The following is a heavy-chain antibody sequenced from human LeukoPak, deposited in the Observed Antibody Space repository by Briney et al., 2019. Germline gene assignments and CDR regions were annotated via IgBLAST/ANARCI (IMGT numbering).Heavy chain of an antibody. D-gene: IGHD3-3*01. CDR3: ARGDYDFWSGYYPL. Sequence: GGSLRLSCVASGFTFSSYWMSWVRQAPGKGLEWVANKKQDGSEKYYVDSAKGRFTISRDNAKNSLYLQMNSLRVEDTAVYYCARGDYDFWSGYYPLWGQGTLVTVSS. J-gene: IGHJ4*02. CDR2: KKQDGSEK. CDR1: GFTFSSYW. V-gene: IGHV3-7*03.